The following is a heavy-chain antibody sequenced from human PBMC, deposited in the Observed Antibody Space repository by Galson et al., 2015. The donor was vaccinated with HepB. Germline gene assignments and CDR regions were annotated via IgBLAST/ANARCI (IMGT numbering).Heavy chain of an antibody. CDR2: INPSGGST. J-gene: IGHJ3*02. V-gene: IGHV1-46*01. Sequence: SVKVSCKASGYTFTSYYMHWVRQAPGQGLEWMGIINPSGGSTSYAQKFQGRVTMTRDTSTSTVYKELSSLRSEDTAVYYCARPIAAAGPRGAFDIWGQGTMVTVSS. D-gene: IGHD6-13*01. CDR1: GYTFTSYY. CDR3: ARPIAAAGPRGAFDI.